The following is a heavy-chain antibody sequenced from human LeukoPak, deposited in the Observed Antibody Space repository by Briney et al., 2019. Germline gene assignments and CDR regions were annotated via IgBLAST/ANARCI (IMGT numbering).Heavy chain of an antibody. V-gene: IGHV1-8*01. CDR2: MNPNSGNT. J-gene: IGHJ3*02. D-gene: IGHD3-10*01. CDR1: GYTFTSYD. CDR3: ARVNTYYYGSGVSRAFHM. Sequence: RASVKVSCKASGYTFTSYDINWVRQATGQGLEWMGWMNPNSGNTGYAQKFQGSVTMTRNISTATAYMELSSLKSDDTAVYYCARVNTYYYGSGVSRAFHMWGQGTMVTVSS.